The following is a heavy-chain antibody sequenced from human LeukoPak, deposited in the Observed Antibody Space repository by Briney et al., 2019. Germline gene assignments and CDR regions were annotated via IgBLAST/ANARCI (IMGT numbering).Heavy chain of an antibody. J-gene: IGHJ4*02. CDR2: IFYSGRT. V-gene: IGHV4-4*07. CDR1: GDSISYFY. CDR3: ARDILATSIAAPYY. Sequence: SETLSLTCSVSGDSISYFYWSWIRQAAGKGLEWIGSIFYSGRTYYNPSLKSRVTMSVDTSKNQFSLRLSSVNAADTAVYYCARDILATSIAAPYYWGQGTLVTVSS. D-gene: IGHD6-13*01.